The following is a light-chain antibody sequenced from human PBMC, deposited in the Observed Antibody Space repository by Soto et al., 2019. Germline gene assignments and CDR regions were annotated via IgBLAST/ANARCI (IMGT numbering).Light chain of an antibody. J-gene: IGKJ4*01. V-gene: IGKV1-39*01. CDR1: QSITTY. CDR2: ASS. CDR3: QQTYNTPLS. Sequence: DIQMTQSPSSLSASVGDRVTITCRASQSITTYLNWYQQKPAKAPNLLIYASSSLQSGVPSRFSRRGSGTDFTLTISSLQPEDFATYYCQQTYNTPLSFGGGTEVEIK.